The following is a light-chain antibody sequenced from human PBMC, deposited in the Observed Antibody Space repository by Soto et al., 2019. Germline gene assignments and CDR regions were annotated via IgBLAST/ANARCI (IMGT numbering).Light chain of an antibody. Sequence: EIVLTQSPGTLSLSPGEKATLSCRASQRVSSGYLGWYQQKPGQAPRLLIYGASSRATGIPDRFSGSGSGTDFTLTISRLEPEDFAVYYCQQYGRSPPWTFGQGTKVEIK. CDR3: QQYGRSPPWT. CDR2: GAS. CDR1: QRVSSGY. V-gene: IGKV3-20*01. J-gene: IGKJ1*01.